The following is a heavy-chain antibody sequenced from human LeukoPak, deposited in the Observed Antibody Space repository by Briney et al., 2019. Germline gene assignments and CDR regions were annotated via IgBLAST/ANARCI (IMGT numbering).Heavy chain of an antibody. Sequence: SETLSLTCAVYGGSFSGYYRSWIRQPPGKGLEWIGEINHRGSTNYNPSLKSRVTISVDTSKNQFSLKLSSVTAADTAVYYCARGGDRGYSYWGQGILVTVSS. V-gene: IGHV4-34*01. CDR3: ARGGDRGYSY. D-gene: IGHD5-18*01. CDR2: INHRGST. CDR1: GGSFSGYY. J-gene: IGHJ4*02.